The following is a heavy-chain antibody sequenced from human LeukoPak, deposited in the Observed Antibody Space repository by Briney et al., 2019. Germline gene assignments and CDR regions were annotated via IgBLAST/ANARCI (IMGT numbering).Heavy chain of an antibody. J-gene: IGHJ4*02. CDR3: ARDLMVMTQPPFFDY. D-gene: IGHD4-23*01. V-gene: IGHV4-39*07. CDR2: IYYSGST. Sequence: PSETLSLTCTVSGGSISSSSYYWGWIRQPPGKGLEWIGSIYYSGSTYYNPSLKSRVTISVDTSKNQFSLKLSSVTAADTAVYYCARDLMVMTQPPFFDYWGQGTLVTVSS. CDR1: GGSISSSSYY.